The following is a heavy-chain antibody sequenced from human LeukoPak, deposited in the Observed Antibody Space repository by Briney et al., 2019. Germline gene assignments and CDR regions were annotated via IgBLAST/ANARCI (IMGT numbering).Heavy chain of an antibody. V-gene: IGHV1-18*01. J-gene: IGHJ3*02. D-gene: IGHD2-15*01. Sequence: ASVKVSCKASGYTFTSYGISWVRQAPGQGLEWMGWISAYNGNTNYAQKLQGRVTMTTDTSTSTAYMELRSLRSDDTAVYYCARVLRVSRLNDAFDIWGQGTMVTVPS. CDR3: ARVLRVSRLNDAFDI. CDR2: ISAYNGNT. CDR1: GYTFTSYG.